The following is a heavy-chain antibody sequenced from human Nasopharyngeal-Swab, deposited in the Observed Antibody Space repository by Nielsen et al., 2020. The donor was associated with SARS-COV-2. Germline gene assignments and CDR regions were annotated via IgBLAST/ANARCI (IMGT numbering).Heavy chain of an antibody. CDR2: TRNKANSYTT. Sequence: SLKLSCAASGFTFSDHYMDWVRQAPGKVLEWVDRTRNKANSYTTEYAASVKGRFTIPRDDAKNSLYLQMNSRKTEDTAVYYCRVVVTATDFDYWGQGTLVTVSS. CDR3: RVVVTATDFDY. V-gene: IGHV3-72*01. D-gene: IGHD2-21*02. CDR1: GFTFSDHY. J-gene: IGHJ4*02.